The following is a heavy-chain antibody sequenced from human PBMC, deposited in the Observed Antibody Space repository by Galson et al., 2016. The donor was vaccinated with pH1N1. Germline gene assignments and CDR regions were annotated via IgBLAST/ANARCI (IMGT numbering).Heavy chain of an antibody. CDR2: IRGSGDDT. CDR3: AKLDYDFWSGYYRHFDY. J-gene: IGHJ4*02. Sequence: SLRLSCAASGFTFSRYAMSWVRQAPGKGLEWVSAIRGSGDDTYYATSVKGRFTISRDSSKNTLYLQMNSLRGDDTAVYYCAKLDYDFWSGYYRHFDYWGQGTLVTVSS. CDR1: GFTFSRYA. V-gene: IGHV3-23*01. D-gene: IGHD3-3*01.